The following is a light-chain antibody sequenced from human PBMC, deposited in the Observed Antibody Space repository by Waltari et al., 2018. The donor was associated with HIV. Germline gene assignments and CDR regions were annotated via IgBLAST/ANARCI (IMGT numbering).Light chain of an antibody. CDR2: GVS. CDR1: SSDVGDYNS. CDR3: SSYSRSNTLA. Sequence: QSALTQPASVSGSPGQSITISCTGASSDVGDYNSVSWYQPHPDKAPTLIIYGVSDRPSGISDRFSGSKSGNTASLTISGLQAGDDADYYCSSYSRSNTLAFGTGTKVTVL. J-gene: IGLJ1*01. V-gene: IGLV2-14*03.